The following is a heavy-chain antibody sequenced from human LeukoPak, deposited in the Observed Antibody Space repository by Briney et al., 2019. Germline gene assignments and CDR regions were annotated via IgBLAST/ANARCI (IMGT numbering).Heavy chain of an antibody. Sequence: SSVKVSCKAPGGTFSSYAISWVRQAPGQGLEWMGGIIPIFGTANYAQKFQGRVTITTDESTSTAYMELSSLRSEDTAVYYCARGASLSVFRSFDYWGQGTLVTVSS. J-gene: IGHJ4*02. D-gene: IGHD3-16*02. CDR2: IIPIFGTA. CDR1: GGTFSSYA. V-gene: IGHV1-69*05. CDR3: ARGASLSVFRSFDY.